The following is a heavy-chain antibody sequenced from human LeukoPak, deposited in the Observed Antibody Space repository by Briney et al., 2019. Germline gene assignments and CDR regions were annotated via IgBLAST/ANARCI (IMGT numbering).Heavy chain of an antibody. CDR2: ISSSSSTI. CDR1: GFTFSSYS. Sequence: GGSQRLSCAASGFTFSSYSMNWVRQAPGKGLEWVSYISSSSSTIYYADSVKGRFTISRDNAKNSLYLQMNSLRAEDTAVYYCARDALRYFDWLLPTFDYWGQGTLVTVSS. CDR3: ARDALRYFDWLLPTFDY. V-gene: IGHV3-48*01. D-gene: IGHD3-9*01. J-gene: IGHJ4*02.